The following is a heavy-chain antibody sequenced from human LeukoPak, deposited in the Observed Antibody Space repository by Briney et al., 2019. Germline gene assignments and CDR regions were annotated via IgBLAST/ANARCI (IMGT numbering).Heavy chain of an antibody. CDR1: GYTFTSYY. Sequence: GASVKVSCKASGYTFTSYYMHWVRQAPGQGLEWMGIINPSGGSTSYAQKFQGRVTTTRDMSTSTVYMELSSLRSEDTAVYYCARQGYDFWSGYQGGFDYWGQGTLVTVSS. J-gene: IGHJ4*02. CDR3: ARQGYDFWSGYQGGFDY. V-gene: IGHV1-46*01. CDR2: INPSGGST. D-gene: IGHD3-3*01.